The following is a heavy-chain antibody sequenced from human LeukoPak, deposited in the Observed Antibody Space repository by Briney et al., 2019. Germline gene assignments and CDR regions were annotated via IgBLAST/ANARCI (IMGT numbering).Heavy chain of an antibody. D-gene: IGHD2/OR15-2a*01. CDR1: GFTFTSYY. CDR3: ARSRNLFDY. V-gene: IGHV1-46*01. CDR2: VNLSGGIT. Sequence: ASVKVSCKASGFTFTSYYIHWVRQAPGQGLEWMGTVNLSGGITTYAQKFQGRLTMTRDTSTSTVYMELSSLRSDDTAVYYCARSRNLFDYWGQGTLVTVSS. J-gene: IGHJ4*02.